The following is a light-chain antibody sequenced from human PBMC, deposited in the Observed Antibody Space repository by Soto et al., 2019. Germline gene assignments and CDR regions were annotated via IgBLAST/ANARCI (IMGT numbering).Light chain of an antibody. CDR1: QSVRSNY. V-gene: IGKV3-20*01. J-gene: IGKJ3*01. CDR2: GAS. Sequence: EIVLTQSPGTLSLSPGERATLSCRASQSVRSNYLAWYQQKPGQAPRLLIYGASSRATGIPDRFSGSGSGTDFILTISRLEPEDSAVYFCQQYVGSPFTFGPGTKLDIK. CDR3: QQYVGSPFT.